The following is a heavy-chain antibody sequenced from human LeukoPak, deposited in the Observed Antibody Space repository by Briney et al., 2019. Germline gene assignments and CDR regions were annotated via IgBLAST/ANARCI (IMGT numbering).Heavy chain of an antibody. J-gene: IGHJ6*03. CDR2: ISSRSSHI. CDR3: ARAKAAMVSYYYYYYMDV. V-gene: IGHV3-21*01. D-gene: IGHD5-18*01. CDR1: GFTFSSYT. Sequence: GGSLRLSCAASGFTFSSYTMNWVRQAPGKGLEWVSSISSRSSHIYYADSVKGRFTISRDNAKNSLYLHMNSLRAEDTAVYYCARAKAAMVSYYYYYYMDVWGKGTTVTVSS.